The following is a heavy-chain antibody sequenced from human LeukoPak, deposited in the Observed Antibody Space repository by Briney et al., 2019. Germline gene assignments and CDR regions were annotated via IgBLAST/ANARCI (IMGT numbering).Heavy chain of an antibody. CDR3: TRSGYSNGYGF. Sequence: GGSLRLSCVASGFTFSGHWMHWVRQVPGKGLVAVSRITPDGGSTAYADSVKGRFTISRDNDKNTLYLEMNSLTAEDTALYYCTRSGYSNGYGFWGQGTLVTVSS. CDR1: GFTFSGHW. J-gene: IGHJ4*02. D-gene: IGHD6-19*01. CDR2: ITPDGGST. V-gene: IGHV3-74*03.